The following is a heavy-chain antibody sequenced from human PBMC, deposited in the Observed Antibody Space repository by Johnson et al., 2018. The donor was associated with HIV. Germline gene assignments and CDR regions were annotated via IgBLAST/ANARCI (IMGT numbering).Heavy chain of an antibody. CDR3: ASITTIAAAVRGAFDI. CDR2: ISFDGNNK. Sequence: VQLVESGGGVVQPGRSLRLSCAASGFTFSSYALHWVRQAPGKGLEWVAVISFDGNNKNYADSVKGRFTISRDNAKNSLYLQMNSLRAEDTAVYYCASITTIAAAVRGAFDIWGQGTMVTVSS. J-gene: IGHJ3*02. CDR1: GFTFSSYA. V-gene: IGHV3-30-3*01. D-gene: IGHD6-13*01.